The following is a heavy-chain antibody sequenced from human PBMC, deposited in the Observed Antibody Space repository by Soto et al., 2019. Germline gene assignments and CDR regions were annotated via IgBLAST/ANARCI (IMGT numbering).Heavy chain of an antibody. CDR3: ARVGVSYCNNPSCYGRRFDP. D-gene: IGHD2-2*01. CDR1: GGSISTVDFY. CDR2: IYYSGST. V-gene: IGHV4-30-4*08. Sequence: QVQLQESGPGLVKPSQTLSLTCTVSGGSISTVDFYWSWIRQPPGKGLEWIGYIYYSGSTDFNPSLESRVTISIDTSKNQFSLKLNSVTAADTAVYYCARVGVSYCNNPSCYGRRFDPWGQGTLVTVSS. J-gene: IGHJ5*02.